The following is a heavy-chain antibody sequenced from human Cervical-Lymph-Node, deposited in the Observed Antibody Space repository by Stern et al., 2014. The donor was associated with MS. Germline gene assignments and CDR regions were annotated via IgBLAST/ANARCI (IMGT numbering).Heavy chain of an antibody. CDR2: SVPLFGKP. CDR1: GGTFSNYA. D-gene: IGHD4-17*01. J-gene: IGHJ6*02. CDR3: ASPLTATSVPFGYYGMDV. V-gene: IGHV1-69*01. Sequence: QVQLMQSGAEVKKPGSSVKVSCKASGGTFSNYATSWVRQAPGQGLEWMGGSVPLFGKPNYAQKFQGRVTITADESTSTAYMDLSSLRSEDTAVYYCASPLTATSVPFGYYGMDVWGQGTTVTVS.